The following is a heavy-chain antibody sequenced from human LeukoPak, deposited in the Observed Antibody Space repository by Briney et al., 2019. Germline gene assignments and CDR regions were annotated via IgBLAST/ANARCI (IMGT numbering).Heavy chain of an antibody. J-gene: IGHJ6*03. D-gene: IGHD3-10*01. CDR3: ARVEEGYGSGRRENYYYYYMDV. V-gene: IGHV4-34*01. CDR2: IYHSGST. CDR1: GGSFSGYY. Sequence: SETLSLTCAVYGGSFSGYYWSWIRQPPGKGLEWIGSIYHSGSTYYNPSLKSRVTISVDTSKNQFSLKLSSVTAADTAVYYCARVEEGYGSGRRENYYYYYMDVWGKGTTVTISS.